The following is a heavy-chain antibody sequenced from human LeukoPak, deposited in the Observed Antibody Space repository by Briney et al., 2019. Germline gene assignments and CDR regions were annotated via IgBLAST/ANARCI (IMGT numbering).Heavy chain of an antibody. CDR1: GYTFSSYS. V-gene: IGHV3-21*01. D-gene: IGHD6-6*01. CDR2: ISSSSSYI. CDR3: ARGIAAQGTDY. Sequence: GGSLRLSCAASGYTFSSYSMNWVRQAPGKGLEWVSSISSSSSYIYYADSVKGRFTISRDNAKNSLYLQMNSLRAEDTAVYYCARGIAAQGTDYWGQGTLVTVSS. J-gene: IGHJ4*02.